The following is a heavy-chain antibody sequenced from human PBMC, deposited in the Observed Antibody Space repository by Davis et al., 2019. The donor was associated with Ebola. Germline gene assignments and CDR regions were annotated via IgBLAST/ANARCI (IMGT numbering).Heavy chain of an antibody. D-gene: IGHD3-10*01. CDR1: GYTFTGYY. V-gene: IGHV1-2*02. Sequence: ASVKVSCKASGYTFTGYYMHWVRQAPGQGLEWMGWINPNSGGTNYAQKFQGRVTMTRDTSISTAYMELRSLRSDDTAVYYCARDSFGAALWSGEDYWGQGTLVTVSS. CDR2: INPNSGGT. J-gene: IGHJ4*02. CDR3: ARDSFGAALWSGEDY.